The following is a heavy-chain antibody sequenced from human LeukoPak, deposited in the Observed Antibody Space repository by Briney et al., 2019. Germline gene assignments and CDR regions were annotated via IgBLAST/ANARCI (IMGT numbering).Heavy chain of an antibody. Sequence: GASVKVSCKASGYTFTSYGISWVRQAPGQGLEWMGWISAYNGNTNYAQKLQGRVTMTTDTSTSTAYMELRSLRSDDTAVYYCARLVYYYGSGSYYEANWFNPWGQGTLVTVSS. D-gene: IGHD3-10*01. V-gene: IGHV1-18*01. CDR2: ISAYNGNT. CDR3: ARLVYYYGSGSYYEANWFNP. CDR1: GYTFTSYG. J-gene: IGHJ5*02.